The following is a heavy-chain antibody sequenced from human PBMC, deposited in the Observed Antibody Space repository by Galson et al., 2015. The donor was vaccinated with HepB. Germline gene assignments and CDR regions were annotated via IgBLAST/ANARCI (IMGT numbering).Heavy chain of an antibody. CDR1: GFMFTDHY. D-gene: IGHD5-18*01. Sequence: SLRLSCAASGFMFTDHYMTWIRQAPGKGLEWVSYITGSSSYTSYADSVKGRFTISRDNAKSTLFLQMNSLRVEDTAVYFCARARTAIGAFDLWGQGTMVTFS. J-gene: IGHJ3*01. CDR3: ARARTAIGAFDL. CDR2: ITGSSSYT. V-gene: IGHV3-11*05.